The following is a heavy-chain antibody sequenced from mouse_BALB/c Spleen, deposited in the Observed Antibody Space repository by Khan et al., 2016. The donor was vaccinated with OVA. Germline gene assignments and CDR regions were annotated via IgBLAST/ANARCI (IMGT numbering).Heavy chain of an antibody. CDR3: ARRYYYGHWYFDI. V-gene: IGHV3-2*02. CDR1: GYSITSDYA. CDR2: ISYSGST. Sequence: EVQLQESGPDLVKPSQSLSLTCTVTGYSITSDYAWNWIRQFPGNKLEWMGYISYSGSTNYNPSLKSRISITRDTSKNQFFVQLNSMTTEDTATYYCARRYYYGHWYFDIWGAGTTVTVSS. J-gene: IGHJ1*01. D-gene: IGHD1-1*01.